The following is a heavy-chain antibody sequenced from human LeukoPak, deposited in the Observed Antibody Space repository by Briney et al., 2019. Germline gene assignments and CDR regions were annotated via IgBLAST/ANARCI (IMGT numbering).Heavy chain of an antibody. CDR3: ARDQRVRGVHYYYGMDV. Sequence: SETLSLTCTVSGGSISSYYWSWIRQPAGKGLEWIGRIYTSGSTNYNPSLKSRVTMSVDTSKNQFSLKLSSVTAADTAVYYRARDQRVRGVHYYYGMDVWGQGTTVTVSS. V-gene: IGHV4-4*07. D-gene: IGHD3-10*01. J-gene: IGHJ6*02. CDR2: IYTSGST. CDR1: GGSISSYY.